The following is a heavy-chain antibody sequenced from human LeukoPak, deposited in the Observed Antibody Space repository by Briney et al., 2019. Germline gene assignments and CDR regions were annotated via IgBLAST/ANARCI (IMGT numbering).Heavy chain of an antibody. Sequence: GGSLRLSCAASGFTFSNYAMSWVRQAPGKGLEWVSAITGSGGNTYYADSVKGRFTISRGNSKNTVFLQMNSLRAEDTVVYYCAKWGDYDVLTGYYVSDYWGQGTLVTVSS. CDR1: GFTFSNYA. D-gene: IGHD3-9*01. V-gene: IGHV3-23*01. CDR2: ITGSGGNT. J-gene: IGHJ4*02. CDR3: AKWGDYDVLTGYYVSDY.